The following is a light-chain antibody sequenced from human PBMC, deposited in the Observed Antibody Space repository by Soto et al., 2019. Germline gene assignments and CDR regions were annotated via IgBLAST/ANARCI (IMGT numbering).Light chain of an antibody. CDR2: AAS. CDR1: QGISSS. J-gene: IGKJ3*01. V-gene: IGKV1-9*01. Sequence: DIQLTQSPSFLSASVGDRVTITCRASQGISSSLAWYQQEPGKAPKLLIYAASTLQSGVPSRFSGSGSGTEFTLTISSLQPEDFATDYCQQLDSSPLTFGPGTKVDIK. CDR3: QQLDSSPLT.